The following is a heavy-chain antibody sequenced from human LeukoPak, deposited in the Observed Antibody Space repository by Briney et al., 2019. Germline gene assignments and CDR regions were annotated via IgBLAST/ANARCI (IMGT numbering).Heavy chain of an antibody. CDR1: GFTVSSNY. CDR3: ARDYYDSSGSDY. V-gene: IGHV3-53*01. D-gene: IGHD3-22*01. CDR2: IYSGGST. Sequence: GGSLRRSCAASGFTVSSNYMSWVRQAPGKGLEWVSVIYSGGSTYYADSVKGRFTISSDNSKNTLYLQMNSLRAEDTAVYYCARDYYDSSGSDYWGQGTLVTVSS. J-gene: IGHJ4*02.